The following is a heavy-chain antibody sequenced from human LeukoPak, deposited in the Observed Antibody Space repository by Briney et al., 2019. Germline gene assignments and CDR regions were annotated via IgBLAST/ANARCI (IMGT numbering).Heavy chain of an antibody. CDR1: GGSISSGGYY. Sequence: SQTLSLTCTVSGGSISSGGYYWSWIRQPPGKGLEWIGYIYHSGSTYYNPSLKSRVTISVDTSKNQFSLKLSSVTAADTAVYYCARDRGDSGYDRGTFDPWGQGTLVTVSS. J-gene: IGHJ5*02. CDR3: ARDRGDSGYDRGTFDP. CDR2: IYHSGST. V-gene: IGHV4-30-2*05. D-gene: IGHD5-12*01.